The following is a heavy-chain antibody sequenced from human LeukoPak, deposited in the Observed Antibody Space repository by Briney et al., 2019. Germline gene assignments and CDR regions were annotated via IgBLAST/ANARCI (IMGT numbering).Heavy chain of an antibody. CDR3: ARARSSWYQP. Sequence: PSETLSLTCAVYGGSFSGYYWSWIRQPPGKGLEWIGETNHSGSTNYNPSLKSRVTISVDTSKNQFSLKLSSVTAADTAVYYCARARSSWYQPWGQGTLVTVSS. J-gene: IGHJ5*02. V-gene: IGHV4-34*01. CDR1: GGSFSGYY. CDR2: TNHSGST. D-gene: IGHD6-13*01.